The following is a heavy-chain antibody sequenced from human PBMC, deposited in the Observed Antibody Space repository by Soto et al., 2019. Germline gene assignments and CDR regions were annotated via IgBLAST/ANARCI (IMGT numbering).Heavy chain of an antibody. CDR3: AREGGESSDGLYYFDS. V-gene: IGHV4-30-4*01. CDR1: GGSTSSDNY. D-gene: IGHD3-16*01. CDR2: IYYSGNT. J-gene: IGHJ4*02. Sequence: TRSLTCTVSGGSTSSDNYWSWIRHPPGKGLEWIGHIYYSGNTDYNPSLKSRLAISIDTSKNQFSLKLSSVTAADTAVYFCAREGGESSDGLYYFDSWGQGSLVTVSS.